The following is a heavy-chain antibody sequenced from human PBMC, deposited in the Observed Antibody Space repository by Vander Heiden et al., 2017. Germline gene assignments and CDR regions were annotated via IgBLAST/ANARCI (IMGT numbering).Heavy chain of an antibody. CDR3: ARLPESSSSGGEGDY. CDR2: INHSGST. V-gene: IGHV4-34*01. J-gene: IGHJ4*02. CDR1: GGSFSGYY. Sequence: QVQLQQWGAGLLQPSETLSLTCAVYGGSFSGYYWSWIRQPPGKGLEWIGEINHSGSTNYNPSLKSRVTISVDTSKNQFSLKLSSVTAADTAVYYCARLPESSSSGGEGDYWGQGTLVTVSS. D-gene: IGHD2-21*01.